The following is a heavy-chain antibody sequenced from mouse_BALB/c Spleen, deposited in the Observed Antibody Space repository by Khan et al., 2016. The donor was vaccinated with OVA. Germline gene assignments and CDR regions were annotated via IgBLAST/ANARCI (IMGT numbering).Heavy chain of an antibody. Sequence: QIQLVQSGPQLKKPGETVKISCKASGYTFTSYGMNWVKQSPGKALRWMGWINTYTGEPTHTDDLTGRFAFSLETSASTAYLQINNLKNEDTATYFCARPPYFSYTLDYWGQGTSVTVSS. D-gene: IGHD2-10*01. J-gene: IGHJ4*01. CDR1: GYTFTSYG. CDR2: INTYTGEP. V-gene: IGHV9-3-1*01. CDR3: ARPPYFSYTLDY.